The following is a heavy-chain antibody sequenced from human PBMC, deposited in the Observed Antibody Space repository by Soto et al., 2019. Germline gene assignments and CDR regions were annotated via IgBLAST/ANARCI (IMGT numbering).Heavy chain of an antibody. CDR3: ARVASIVLVPDTPFDY. CDR2: ISYDGSNK. J-gene: IGHJ4*02. V-gene: IGHV3-30-3*01. Sequence: QVQLVESGGGVVQPGRSLRLSCAASGFTFSSYAMHWVRQAPGKGLEWVAVISYDGSNKYYADSVKGRFTISRDNSKNTLYLQMNSLRAEDTAVYYCARVASIVLVPDTPFDYWGQGTLVTVSS. D-gene: IGHD2-2*01. CDR1: GFTFSSYA.